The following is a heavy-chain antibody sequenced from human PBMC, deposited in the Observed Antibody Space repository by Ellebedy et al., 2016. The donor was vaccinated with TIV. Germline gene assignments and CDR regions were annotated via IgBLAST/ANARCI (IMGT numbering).Heavy chain of an antibody. V-gene: IGHV1-3*01. CDR3: ARGTTRYCSGGSCYSDRLDAFDI. Sequence: ASVKVSCKASGYTFTSYAMHWVRQAPGQRLEWMGWINAGNGNTKYSQKFQGRVTITRDTSASTAYMELSSLRSEDTAVYYCARGTTRYCSGGSCYSDRLDAFDIWGQGTMVTVSS. J-gene: IGHJ3*02. CDR1: GYTFTSYA. D-gene: IGHD2-15*01. CDR2: INAGNGNT.